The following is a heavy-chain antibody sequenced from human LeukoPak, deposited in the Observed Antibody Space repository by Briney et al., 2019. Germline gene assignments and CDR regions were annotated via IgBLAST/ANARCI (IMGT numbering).Heavy chain of an antibody. CDR3: AKDLSGSYYSYYYMDV. CDR2: ISGSGAST. CDR1: GFTFSSFA. J-gene: IGHJ6*03. Sequence: GGSLRLSCAASGFTFSSFAMSRVRQAPGKGLEWVSTISGSGASTYYADSVKGRFTISRDNSKNTLYLQMNSLRAEDTAVYYCAKDLSGSYYSYYYMDVWGKGTTVTVSS. D-gene: IGHD6-25*01. V-gene: IGHV3-23*01.